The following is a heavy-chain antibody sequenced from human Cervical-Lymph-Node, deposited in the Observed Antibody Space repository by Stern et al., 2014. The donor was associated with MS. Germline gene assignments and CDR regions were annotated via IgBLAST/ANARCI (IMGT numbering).Heavy chain of an antibody. CDR3: ARLSTAVDF. Sequence: VQLVESGPGLVKPSETLSLTCAVSGGSISSRYWGWIRQPPGKGLEWIGLISHSGDTKYNPSLKSRVPISQAPPKNQFPLKVPFVTAADTAVYYCARLSTAVDFWGQGTLVTVSS. CDR2: ISHSGDT. V-gene: IGHV4-59*08. CDR1: GGSISSRY. J-gene: IGHJ4*02.